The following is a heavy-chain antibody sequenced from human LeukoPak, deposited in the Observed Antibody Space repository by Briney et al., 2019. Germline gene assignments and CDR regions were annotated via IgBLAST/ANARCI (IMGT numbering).Heavy chain of an antibody. V-gene: IGHV3-21*01. CDR1: GFTVSSNY. J-gene: IGHJ4*02. D-gene: IGHD3-22*01. CDR2: ISSSSSYI. CDR3: ARETYYYDSSSLDQYYFDY. Sequence: PGGSLRLSCAASGFTVSSNYMSWVRQAPGKGLEWVSSISSSSSYIYYADSVKGRFTISRDNAKNSLYLQMNSLRAEDTAVYYCARETYYYDSSSLDQYYFDYWGQGTLVTVSS.